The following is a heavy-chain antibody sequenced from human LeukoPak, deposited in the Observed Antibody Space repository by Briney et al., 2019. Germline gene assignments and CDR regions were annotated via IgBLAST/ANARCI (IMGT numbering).Heavy chain of an antibody. J-gene: IGHJ3*02. V-gene: IGHV3-21*01. Sequence: GGVLRLSCAASGFTFSSYSMNWVRQAPGKGLEWVSSISSSSSYIYYADSVKGRFTISRDNAKNSLYLQMNSLRAEDTAVYYCARSSSWYGFDAFDIWGQGTMVTVSS. CDR1: GFTFSSYS. D-gene: IGHD6-13*01. CDR2: ISSSSSYI. CDR3: ARSSSWYGFDAFDI.